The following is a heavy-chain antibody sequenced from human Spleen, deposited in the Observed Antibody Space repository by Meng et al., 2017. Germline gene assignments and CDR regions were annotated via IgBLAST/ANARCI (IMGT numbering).Heavy chain of an antibody. J-gene: IGHJ5*02. Sequence: QPQLQESGPGLVKPSEALSLTCSVSGGSISTSVYYWGWIRQPPGQGLEWSGSIGHSGITYYTPSLKSRVTVSIDTSKSQFSLKLTSVTAADTAVYYCVRSSGWVRTGFDPWGQGTLVTVSS. CDR3: VRSSGWVRTGFDP. D-gene: IGHD6-19*01. CDR2: IGHSGIT. CDR1: GGSISTSVYY. V-gene: IGHV4-39*01.